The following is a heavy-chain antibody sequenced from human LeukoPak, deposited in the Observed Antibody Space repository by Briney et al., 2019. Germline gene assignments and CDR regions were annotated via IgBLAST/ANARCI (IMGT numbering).Heavy chain of an antibody. Sequence: GGSLRLSCAASGFTFSSYAMSWVRQAPGKGLEWVSAISGSGGSTYYADSVKGRFTISRDNSKNTLYLQMNSLRGEDTAVYYCARNYDSSGYYGGNYFDYWGQGTLVTVSS. CDR3: ARNYDSSGYYGGNYFDY. CDR1: GFTFSSYA. V-gene: IGHV3-23*01. J-gene: IGHJ4*02. CDR2: ISGSGGST. D-gene: IGHD3-22*01.